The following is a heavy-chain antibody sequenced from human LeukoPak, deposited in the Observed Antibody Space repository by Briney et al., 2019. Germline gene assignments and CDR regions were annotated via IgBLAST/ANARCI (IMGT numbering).Heavy chain of an antibody. CDR3: AREERYYYDSSGYQCGMDV. V-gene: IGHV3-66*01. D-gene: IGHD3-22*01. CDR1: GFTVSSNY. Sequence: GGSLRLSCAASGFTVSSNYMSWVRQAPGKGLEWVSVIYSGGSTYYADSVKGRFTISRDNSKNTLYLQMNSLRAEDTAVYYCAREERYYYDSSGYQCGMDVWGQGTTVTVSS. J-gene: IGHJ6*02. CDR2: IYSGGST.